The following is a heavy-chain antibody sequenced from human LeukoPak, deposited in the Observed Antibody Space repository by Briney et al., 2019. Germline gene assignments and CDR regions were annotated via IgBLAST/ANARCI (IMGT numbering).Heavy chain of an antibody. CDR2: IYHSGST. D-gene: IGHD5-18*01. CDR1: GGSISSSNW. CDR3: ARYSYGSRRWFDP. J-gene: IGHJ5*02. Sequence: SETLSLTCAVSGGSISSSNWWSWVRQPPGKGLEWIGEIYHSGSTNYNPSLKSRVTISVDKSKNQFSLKPSSVTAADTAVYYCARYSYGSRRWFDPWGQGTLVTVSS. V-gene: IGHV4-4*02.